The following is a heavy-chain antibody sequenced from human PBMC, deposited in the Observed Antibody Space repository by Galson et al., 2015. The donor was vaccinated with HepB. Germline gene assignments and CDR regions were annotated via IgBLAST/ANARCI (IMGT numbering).Heavy chain of an antibody. CDR1: GFTFKNSA. J-gene: IGHJ4*02. CDR3: ARGHYYGSVDY. Sequence: SLRLSCAASGFTFKNSAMHWVRQAPNKGLRWVAVISFDANNKDYSDSVKGRFTVSRDNSNNTLYLQMNSLRGDDTAVYFCARGHYYGSVDYWGQGILVTVSS. CDR2: ISFDANNK. D-gene: IGHD3-10*01. V-gene: IGHV3-30-3*01.